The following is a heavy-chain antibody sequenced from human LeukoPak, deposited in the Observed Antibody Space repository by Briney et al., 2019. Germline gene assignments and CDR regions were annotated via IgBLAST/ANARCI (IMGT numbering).Heavy chain of an antibody. CDR1: GFSFSSYW. CDR3: ARGRIAVAGTYIPSNWGPQLYYMDV. D-gene: IGHD6-19*01. J-gene: IGHJ6*03. Sequence: TGGSLRLSCAASGFSFSSYWMSWVRQAPGKGLEWVANIKQNGSEKYYVDSVKGRFTISRDNAKKSLYLQMNSLRAEDTAVYYCARGRIAVAGTYIPSNWGPQLYYMDVWGKGTTVTVSS. V-gene: IGHV3-7*01. CDR2: IKQNGSEK.